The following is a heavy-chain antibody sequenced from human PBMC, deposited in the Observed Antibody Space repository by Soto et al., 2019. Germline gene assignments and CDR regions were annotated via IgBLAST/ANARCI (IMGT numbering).Heavy chain of an antibody. Sequence: ASVKVSCKASGYTFTSYGFSWVRQAPGQGLEWMGWISVYNGNTNYAQRFQGRVTMTTDTSTSTAYMELRSLRSDDTAVYYCAREVPFRNSPYYFDYWGQGTLVTVSS. CDR3: AREVPFRNSPYYFDY. D-gene: IGHD4-4*01. J-gene: IGHJ4*02. CDR1: GYTFTSYG. V-gene: IGHV1-18*01. CDR2: ISVYNGNT.